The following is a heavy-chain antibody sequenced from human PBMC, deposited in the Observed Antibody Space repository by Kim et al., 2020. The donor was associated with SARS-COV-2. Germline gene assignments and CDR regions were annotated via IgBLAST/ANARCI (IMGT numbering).Heavy chain of an antibody. CDR1: GGSINNYY. CDR2: IYSSGST. V-gene: IGHV4-4*07. Sequence: SETLSLTCTVSGGSINNYYWSWIRQPAGKGLEWIGRIYSSGSTNYNPSLKSRVPMSVDTSKNQFSLKLSSVTAADTAVYYCARVQSDTAMVINYFDYWG. J-gene: IGHJ4*01. CDR3: ARVQSDTAMVINYFDY. D-gene: IGHD5-18*01.